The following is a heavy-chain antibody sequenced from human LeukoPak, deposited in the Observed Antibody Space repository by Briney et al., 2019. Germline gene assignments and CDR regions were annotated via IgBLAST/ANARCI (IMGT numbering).Heavy chain of an antibody. CDR2: ISSDGSNK. CDR3: ARNHYDSSGYYFPLGY. D-gene: IGHD3-22*01. J-gene: IGHJ4*02. CDR1: GFTFSSYA. V-gene: IGHV3-30*04. Sequence: PGGALRLSCAASGFTFSSYAMHWVRQAPGKGVEGVAVISSDGSNKYYADSVTGRFTISRENSKNTLYLQMNSLRDEDTAMYYCARNHYDSSGYYFPLGYWGQGTLVTVSS.